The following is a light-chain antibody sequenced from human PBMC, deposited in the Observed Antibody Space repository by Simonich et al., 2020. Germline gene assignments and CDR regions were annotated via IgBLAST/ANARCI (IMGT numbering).Light chain of an antibody. J-gene: IGKJ2*01. CDR2: GAS. CDR3: QQYYSTPHT. CDR1: QSVLYSSNNKNY. V-gene: IGKV4-1*01. Sequence: DIVMTQSPDSLAVSLGERATINCKSSQSVLYSSNNKNYLALYQQKPGQPPKLLIYGASTRESGVPDRFSGSGSGTDFTLTISSLQAEDVAVYYCQQYYSTPHTFGQGTKLEIK.